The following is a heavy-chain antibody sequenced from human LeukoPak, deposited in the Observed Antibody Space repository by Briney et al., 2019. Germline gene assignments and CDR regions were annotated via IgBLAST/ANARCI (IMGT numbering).Heavy chain of an antibody. D-gene: IGHD3-10*01. V-gene: IGHV5-10-1*01. CDR2: IDPSDSYT. Sequence: GESLRISCKGSGYSFTSYWISWVRQMPGKGLEWMGRIDPSDSYTNYSPSFQGHVTISADKSISTAYLQWSSLKASDTAMYYCARQLVGRSGELSMGYWGQGTLVTVSS. CDR3: ARQLVGRSGELSMGY. J-gene: IGHJ4*02. CDR1: GYSFTSYW.